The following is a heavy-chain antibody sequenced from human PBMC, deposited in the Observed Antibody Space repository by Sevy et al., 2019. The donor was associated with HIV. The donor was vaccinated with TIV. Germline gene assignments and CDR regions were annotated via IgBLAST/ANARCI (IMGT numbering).Heavy chain of an antibody. CDR2: ISGSGGST. Sequence: GESLKISCAASGFTFSTHAMSWVRQAPGKGLEWVAGISGSGGSTYYADSVKGRFSISKDNSKNTLNLQMNSLRVEDTAVYYCVKEVYDFWSGRSDIFDIWGQGTMVTVSS. CDR3: VKEVYDFWSGRSDIFDI. D-gene: IGHD3-3*01. V-gene: IGHV3-23*01. CDR1: GFTFSTHA. J-gene: IGHJ3*02.